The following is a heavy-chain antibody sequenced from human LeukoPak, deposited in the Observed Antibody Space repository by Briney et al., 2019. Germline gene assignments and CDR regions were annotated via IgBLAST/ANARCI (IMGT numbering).Heavy chain of an antibody. CDR2: ISGSGGST. Sequence: RAGGTLRLSCAASGFTFSSYGMSWVRQAPGKGLEWVSAISGSGGSTYYADSVKGRFTISRDNSKNTLYLQMNSLRAEDTAVYYCAREWEGYYDSSGYRLPSYYMDVWGKGTTVTISS. D-gene: IGHD3-22*01. CDR3: AREWEGYYDSSGYRLPSYYMDV. J-gene: IGHJ6*03. V-gene: IGHV3-23*01. CDR1: GFTFSSYG.